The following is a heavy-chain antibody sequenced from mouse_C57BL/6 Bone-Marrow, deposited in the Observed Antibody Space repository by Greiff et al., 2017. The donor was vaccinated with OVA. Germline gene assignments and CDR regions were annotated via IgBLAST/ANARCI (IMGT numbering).Heavy chain of an antibody. J-gene: IGHJ3*01. CDR2: IDPSDSYT. V-gene: IGHV1-59*01. CDR3: LMVTRGWFAY. Sequence: QVQLQQPGAELVRPGTSVKLSCKASGNTFTSYWMHWVKQRPGQGLEWIGVIDPSDSYTNYNQKFKGKATLTVDTSSSTAYMQLSSLTSEDSAVYYCLMVTRGWFAYWGQGTLVTVSA. CDR1: GNTFTSYW. D-gene: IGHD2-2*01.